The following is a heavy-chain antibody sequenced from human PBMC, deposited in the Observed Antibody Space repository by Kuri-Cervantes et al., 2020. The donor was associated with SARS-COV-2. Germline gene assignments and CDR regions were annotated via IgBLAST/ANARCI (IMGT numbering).Heavy chain of an antibody. D-gene: IGHD3-3*01. CDR1: GGSFSGYY. CDR2: IYYSGST. CDR3: ARGDSYYDFWSGPRGGPYYFDY. V-gene: IGHV4-59*01. Sequence: GSLRLSCAVYGGSFSGYYWSWIRQPPGKGLEWIGYIYYSGSTNYNPSLKSRVTISVDTSKNQFSLKLSSVTAADTAVYYCARGDSYYDFWSGPRGGPYYFDYWGQGTLVTVSS. J-gene: IGHJ4*02.